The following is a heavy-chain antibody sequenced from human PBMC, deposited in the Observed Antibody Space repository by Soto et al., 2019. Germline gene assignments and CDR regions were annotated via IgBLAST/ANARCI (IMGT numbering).Heavy chain of an antibody. D-gene: IGHD3-22*01. CDR3: ARHGTSYYYDRHAFDI. CDR1: GGTISSYY. J-gene: IGHJ3*02. V-gene: IGHV4-59*08. CDR2: IYYSGST. Sequence: PSETLSLTCTVSGGTISSYYWSWIRQPPGKGLEWIGYIYYSGSTNYNPSLKSRVTISVDTSKNQFSLKLSSVTAADTAVYYCARHGTSYYYDRHAFDIWGQGTMVTVSS.